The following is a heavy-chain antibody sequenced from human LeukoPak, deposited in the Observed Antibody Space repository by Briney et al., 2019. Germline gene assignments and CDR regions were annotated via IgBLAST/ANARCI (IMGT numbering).Heavy chain of an antibody. Sequence: PGGSLRLSCAASGFTFSSYEMNWVRQAPGKGLEWVSYISSSGSTIYYADSVKGRFTISRDNAKNSLYLQMNSLRAEDTAIYFCARAWSRVDAFDIWGQGTTVTVSS. D-gene: IGHD2-8*02. V-gene: IGHV3-48*03. CDR3: ARAWSRVDAFDI. J-gene: IGHJ3*02. CDR2: ISSSGSTI. CDR1: GFTFSSYE.